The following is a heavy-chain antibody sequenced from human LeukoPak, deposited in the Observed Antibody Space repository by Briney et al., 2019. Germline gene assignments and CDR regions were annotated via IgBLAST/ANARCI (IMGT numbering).Heavy chain of an antibody. V-gene: IGHV3-48*03. D-gene: IGHD3-10*02. J-gene: IGHJ6*04. CDR3: AELGITMIGGV. Sequence: GGSLRLSCAASGFIFSTYAMNWVRQAPGKGLEWVSYISSSGSTIYYADSVKGRFTISRDNAKNSLYLQMNSLRAEDTAVYYCAELGITMIGGVWGKGTTVTISS. CDR1: GFIFSTYA. CDR2: ISSSGSTI.